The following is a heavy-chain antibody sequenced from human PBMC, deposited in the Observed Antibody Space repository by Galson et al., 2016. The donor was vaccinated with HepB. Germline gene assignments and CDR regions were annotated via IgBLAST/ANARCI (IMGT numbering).Heavy chain of an antibody. CDR2: IWHDGSHE. Sequence: SLRLSCAASGFTFDTYAMHWVRQAPGKGLEWVAVIWHDGSHEYYADSVEGRFTISRDNSNNTVYLLMNSLRAEDTAVYFCASDYVSSGLWGQGTLFFVSS. CDR1: GFTFDTYA. J-gene: IGHJ4*02. D-gene: IGHD3-10*02. V-gene: IGHV3-33*01. CDR3: ASDYVSSGL.